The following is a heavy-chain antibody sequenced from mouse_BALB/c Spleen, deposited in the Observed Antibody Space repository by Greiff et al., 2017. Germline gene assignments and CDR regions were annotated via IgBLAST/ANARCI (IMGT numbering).Heavy chain of an antibody. Sequence: VQLQQSGAELVRPGTSVKVSCKASGYAFTNYLIEWVKQRPGQGLEWIGVINPGSGGTNYNEKFKGKATLTADKSSSTAYMQLSSLTSDDSAVYFCARKGNGPLRVAMDYWGQGTSVTVSS. V-gene: IGHV1-54*01. CDR3: ARKGNGPLRVAMDY. J-gene: IGHJ4*01. CDR1: GYAFTNYL. D-gene: IGHD1-1*01. CDR2: INPGSGGT.